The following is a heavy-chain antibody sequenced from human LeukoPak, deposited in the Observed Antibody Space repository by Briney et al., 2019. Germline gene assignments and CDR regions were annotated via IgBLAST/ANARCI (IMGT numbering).Heavy chain of an antibody. Sequence: EASVKVSCKASGYTFTAYYINWVRQAPGQGLEWMGWITPNSGGTNYAQRFQGRVTMTRDTSISTAYMALSRLRSDDTAVYYCARSARVAEYGSGSYHKGPSLHIDYWGQGTLVTVSS. CDR3: ARSARVAEYGSGSYHKGPSLHIDY. CDR2: ITPNSGGT. J-gene: IGHJ4*02. V-gene: IGHV1-2*02. CDR1: GYTFTAYY. D-gene: IGHD3-10*01.